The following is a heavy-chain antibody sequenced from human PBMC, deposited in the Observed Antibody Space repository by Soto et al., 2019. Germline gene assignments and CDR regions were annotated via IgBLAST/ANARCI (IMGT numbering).Heavy chain of an antibody. Sequence: QVHLVQSGAEVKKPGASVKVSSKASGYTLTSYGITWVRQAPGQGLEWMGWISAHNGNTDYAQKLQGRVIVTRDTSTSTAYMELRSLRSDDTAVYYCARGRYGDYWGQGALVTVSS. CDR2: ISAHNGNT. CDR1: GYTLTSYG. J-gene: IGHJ4*02. V-gene: IGHV1-18*01. D-gene: IGHD1-1*01. CDR3: ARGRYGDY.